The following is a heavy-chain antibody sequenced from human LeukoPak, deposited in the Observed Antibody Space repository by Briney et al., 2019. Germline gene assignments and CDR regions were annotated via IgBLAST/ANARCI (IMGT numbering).Heavy chain of an antibody. V-gene: IGHV3-30*04. CDR3: ARDANDFWSGYLDY. CDR1: GFTFSSYA. D-gene: IGHD3-3*01. CDR2: ISYDGSNK. Sequence: GGSLRLSCAASGFTFSSYAMHWVRQAPGKGLEWVAVISYDGSNKYYADSVKGRFTISRDNSKNTLYLQMNSLRAEDTAVYYCARDANDFWSGYLDYWGQGTLVTVSS. J-gene: IGHJ4*02.